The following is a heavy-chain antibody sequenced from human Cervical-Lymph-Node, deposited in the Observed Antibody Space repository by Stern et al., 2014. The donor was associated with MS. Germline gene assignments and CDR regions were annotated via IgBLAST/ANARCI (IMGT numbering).Heavy chain of an antibody. CDR1: GGTFSSYA. V-gene: IGHV1-69*01. Sequence: VQLVESGAEVKKPGSSVKVSCKASGGTFSSYAISWVRQAPGQGFEWMGGIIPIFGTANYAQKFQGRVTITADESTSTAYMELSSLRSEDTAVYYCARDDTYYYDSSGYHWFDPWGQGTLVTVSS. J-gene: IGHJ5*02. CDR3: ARDDTYYYDSSGYHWFDP. CDR2: IIPIFGTA. D-gene: IGHD3-22*01.